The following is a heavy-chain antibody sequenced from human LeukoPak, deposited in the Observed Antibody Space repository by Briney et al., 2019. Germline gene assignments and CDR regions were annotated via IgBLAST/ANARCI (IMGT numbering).Heavy chain of an antibody. D-gene: IGHD6-19*01. CDR3: ARDYSSARWFDF. CDR2: IIPILGMA. V-gene: IGHV1-69*04. Sequence: GASVKVSRKASGGTFSSYTISWVRQAPGQGLEWMGRIIPILGMANYAQKFQGRVTITADKSTSTAYMELSSLRSEDTAVYYCARDYSSARWFDFWGQGTLVTVSS. CDR1: GGTFSSYT. J-gene: IGHJ4*02.